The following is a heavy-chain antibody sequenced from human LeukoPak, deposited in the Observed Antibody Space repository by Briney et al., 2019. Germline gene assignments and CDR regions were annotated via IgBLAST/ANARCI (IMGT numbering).Heavy chain of an antibody. V-gene: IGHV3-23*01. CDR2: ISGSGGST. CDR3: AKPIYYYDSSGYYLFDY. J-gene: IGHJ4*02. D-gene: IGHD3-22*01. CDR1: GFTFSSYA. Sequence: GGSLRLSCAASGFTFSSYAMSWVRQAPGKGLEWVSAISGSGGSTYYADSVKGRFTISRDNSKNTLYLQMNSPRAEDTAVYYCAKPIYYYDSSGYYLFDYWGQGTLVTVSS.